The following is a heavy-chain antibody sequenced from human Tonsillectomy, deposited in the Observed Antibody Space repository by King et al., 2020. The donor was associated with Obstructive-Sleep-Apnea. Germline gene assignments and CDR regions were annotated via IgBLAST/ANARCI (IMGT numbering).Heavy chain of an antibody. Sequence: VQLVEAGGGLVQPGGALRLSCAASGFPFSNYWIHWVRQAPGKGLVGVSRVNSDGSSTSYADSVKGRFTVPRDNAKNTLYLQMNSLRAEDTAVYYCARGAYYDSSNYYYGGWFDPWGQGTLVTVSS. CDR3: ARGAYYDSSNYYYGGWFDP. V-gene: IGHV3-74*01. J-gene: IGHJ5*02. CDR1: GFPFSNYW. D-gene: IGHD3-22*01. CDR2: VNSDGSST.